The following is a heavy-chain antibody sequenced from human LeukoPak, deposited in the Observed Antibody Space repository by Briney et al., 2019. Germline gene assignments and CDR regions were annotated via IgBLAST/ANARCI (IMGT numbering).Heavy chain of an antibody. Sequence: GGSLRLSCAASGFTVSSNYMNWVRQAPGKGLGWVSVIYSGGRTYYADSVKGRFTISRDNSKNTLYLQMNSLRAEDTAVYYRARVWYGSGSLYYYYYYMDVWGKGTTVTISS. CDR2: IYSGGRT. CDR3: ARVWYGSGSLYYYYYYMDV. J-gene: IGHJ6*03. D-gene: IGHD3-10*01. CDR1: GFTVSSNY. V-gene: IGHV3-66*01.